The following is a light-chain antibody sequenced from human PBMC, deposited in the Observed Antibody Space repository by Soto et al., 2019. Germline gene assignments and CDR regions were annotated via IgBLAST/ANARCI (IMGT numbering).Light chain of an antibody. Sequence: DIPRTQSPSTLSASVGDRATITGRASQSISSWLAWYQPKPGKAPKLLIYDASSLESGVPSRFSGSGSGTESTLTIRSLKTDDFSTYYCQQYHSYWTFGQGTKLDIK. J-gene: IGKJ1*01. V-gene: IGKV1-5*01. CDR2: DAS. CDR1: QSISSW. CDR3: QQYHSYWT.